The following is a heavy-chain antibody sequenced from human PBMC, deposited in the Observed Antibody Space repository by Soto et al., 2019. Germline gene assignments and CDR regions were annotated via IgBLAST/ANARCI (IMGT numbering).Heavy chain of an antibody. V-gene: IGHV4-30-4*01. CDR1: GGSISSGDYY. CDR3: ARTIVVVPAAIVDY. D-gene: IGHD2-2*01. Sequence: SETLSLTCTVSGGSISSGDYYWSWIRQPPGKGLEWIGYIYYSGSTYYNPSLKSRVTISVDTSKNQFSLKLSSVTAADTAVYYCARTIVVVPAAIVDYWGQGTLVTVSS. CDR2: IYYSGST. J-gene: IGHJ4*02.